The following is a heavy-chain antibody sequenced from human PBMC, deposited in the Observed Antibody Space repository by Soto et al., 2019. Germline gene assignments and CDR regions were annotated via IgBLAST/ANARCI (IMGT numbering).Heavy chain of an antibody. CDR2: LNAGNGNT. CDR3: ARSIVVVTALDY. D-gene: IGHD2-21*02. CDR1: GYTFTSYA. V-gene: IGHV1-3*05. J-gene: IGHJ4*02. Sequence: QVQLVQSGAEEKKPGASVKVSCKASGYTFTSYAMHWVRQAPGQRLEWMGWLNAGNGNTKYSQKFQGRVTITRDTSASTAYMELRSLRSEDTAVYYCARSIVVVTALDYWGQGTLVTVSS.